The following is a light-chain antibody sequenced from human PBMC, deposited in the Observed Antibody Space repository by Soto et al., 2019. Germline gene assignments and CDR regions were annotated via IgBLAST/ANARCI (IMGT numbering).Light chain of an antibody. Sequence: QSVLTQPPSVSGAPGQRVTISCTGSSSNIGAGYDVHWYQQLPGTAPKLLIYGNSNRPSGVPDRFSGSKSGTSASLAITGLQPEDEADYYCQSYDSSLSEVFGTGTKLTVL. CDR3: QSYDSSLSEV. CDR1: SSNIGAGYD. V-gene: IGLV1-40*01. CDR2: GNS. J-gene: IGLJ1*01.